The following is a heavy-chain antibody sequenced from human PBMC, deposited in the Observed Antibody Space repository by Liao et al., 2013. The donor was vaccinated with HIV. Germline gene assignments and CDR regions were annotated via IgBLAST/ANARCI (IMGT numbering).Heavy chain of an antibody. J-gene: IGHJ4*02. Sequence: QVQLQQWGAGLLKPSETLSLTCAVYGGSFSGYYWSWIRQPPGKGLEWIGEINHSGSTNYNPSLKSRVTISVDTSKNQFSLKLSSVTAADTAVYYCASSHYMDYWGQGTPGSPSPQ. CDR3: ASSHYMDY. V-gene: IGHV4-34*01. CDR1: GGSFSGYY. CDR2: INHSGST. D-gene: IGHD2-21*02.